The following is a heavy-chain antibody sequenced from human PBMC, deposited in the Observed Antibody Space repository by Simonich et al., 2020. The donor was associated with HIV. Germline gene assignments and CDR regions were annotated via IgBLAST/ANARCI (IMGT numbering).Heavy chain of an antibody. D-gene: IGHD2-15*01. Sequence: QVQLVQSGSEFKKPGASVNVSCKASGYTFTNCAINWVRQAPGQGLEWMGWISAYNGNTNYAQKLQGRVTMTTDTSTSTAYMELRSLRSDDTAVYYCARGSPQDPYYYYYYMDVWGKGTTVTVSS. J-gene: IGHJ6*03. CDR2: ISAYNGNT. V-gene: IGHV1-18*01. CDR3: ARGSPQDPYYYYYYMDV. CDR1: GYTFTNCA.